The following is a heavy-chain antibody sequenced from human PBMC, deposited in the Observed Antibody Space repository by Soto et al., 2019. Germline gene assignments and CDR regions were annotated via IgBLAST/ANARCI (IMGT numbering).Heavy chain of an antibody. CDR2: ISDDGSNE. Sequence: QSGGSLRLSCAASGFTFSNYAMHWVRQAPGKGLEWVALISDDGSNEYYADSVKGRFTISRDNSKNTLYLQMNSLRAEDTAVYYCARDENWNDDYGMDVWGQGTTVTVSS. D-gene: IGHD1-1*01. J-gene: IGHJ6*02. CDR1: GFTFSNYA. V-gene: IGHV3-30-3*01. CDR3: ARDENWNDDYGMDV.